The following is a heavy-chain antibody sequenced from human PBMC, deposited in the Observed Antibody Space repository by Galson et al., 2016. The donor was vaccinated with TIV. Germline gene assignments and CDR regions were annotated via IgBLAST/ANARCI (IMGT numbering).Heavy chain of an antibody. D-gene: IGHD4-17*01. CDR2: IFYSGST. CDR1: GGSISPHY. CDR3: ARLEDASVYGNFVSYFDF. J-gene: IGHJ4*02. V-gene: IGHV4-59*11. Sequence: ETLSLTCTVSGGSISPHYWNWIRQPPGKGLEWIGYIFYSGSTNYNPSLKSRVTISVDTSKNQFSLKLNSVTAADTAVYYCARLEDASVYGNFVSYFDFWGQGILVTVSS.